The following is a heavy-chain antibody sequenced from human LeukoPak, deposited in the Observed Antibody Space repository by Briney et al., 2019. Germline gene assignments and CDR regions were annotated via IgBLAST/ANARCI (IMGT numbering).Heavy chain of an antibody. J-gene: IGHJ4*02. CDR3: ARVTDGDYPDY. CDR2: IYIGDST. CDR1: GFTVSSNY. D-gene: IGHD4-17*01. V-gene: IGHV3-66*01. Sequence: GGSLRLSCAASGFTVSSNYMTWVRQARGKGLEWVSLIYIGDSTFYADSVKGRFTISRDSSKNTLYLQMNSLRGEDTAVYYCARVTDGDYPDYWGQGTLVTVSS.